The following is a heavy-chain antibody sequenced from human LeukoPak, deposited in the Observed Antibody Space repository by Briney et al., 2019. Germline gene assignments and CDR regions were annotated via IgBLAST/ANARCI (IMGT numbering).Heavy chain of an antibody. CDR2: IGTAGDT. CDR3: ARSPSYSRSWYALDS. Sequence: PGGSLRLSCEASGFSFSGYDMHWVRQATGKCLEWVSAIGTAGDTNYSDSVRCRFTISRENAKNSLDLQMHSLRAGDTAVYYCARSPSYSRSWYALDSWGQGTLVTVSS. V-gene: IGHV3-13*01. D-gene: IGHD6-13*01. J-gene: IGHJ4*02. CDR1: GFSFSGYD.